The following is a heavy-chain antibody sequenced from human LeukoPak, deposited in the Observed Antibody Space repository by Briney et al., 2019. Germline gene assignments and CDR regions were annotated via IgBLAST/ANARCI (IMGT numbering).Heavy chain of an antibody. CDR2: IKSKTDGGTT. J-gene: IGHJ4*02. CDR3: TTDLTDYDILTGYPADYY. D-gene: IGHD3-9*01. V-gene: IGHV3-15*01. CDR1: GFTFSNAW. Sequence: GGSLRLSCAASGFTFSNAWMSWVRQAPGKGLEWVGRIKSKTDGGTTDYAAPVKGRFTISRDDSKNTLYLQMNSLKTEDTAVYYCTTDLTDYDILTGYPADYYWGQGTLVTVSS.